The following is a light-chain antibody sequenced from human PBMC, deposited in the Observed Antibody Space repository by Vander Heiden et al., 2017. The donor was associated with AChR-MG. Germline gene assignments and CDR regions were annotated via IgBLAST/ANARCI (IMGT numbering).Light chain of an antibody. CDR1: QTLLHSNGYNY. CDR2: LGS. V-gene: IGKV2-28*01. CDR3: MQTLKTQRT. Sequence: MVLPQSPLSLPVTPGEPASFTCRSSQTLLHSNGYNYLDWYLQKPGQSPQLLIYLGSNRAPGVPDRFSGSGSGTDFTLKIRRVEAEDVGVYYCMQTLKTQRTFGQGTRLEIK. J-gene: IGKJ5*01.